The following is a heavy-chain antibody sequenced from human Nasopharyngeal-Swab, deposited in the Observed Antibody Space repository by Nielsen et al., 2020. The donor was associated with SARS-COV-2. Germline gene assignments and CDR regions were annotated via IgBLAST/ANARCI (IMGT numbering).Heavy chain of an antibody. J-gene: IGHJ4*02. D-gene: IGHD6-6*01. CDR2: INPNSGGT. V-gene: IGHV1-2*02. CDR3: AREDSSSSPDY. Sequence: ASVKVSCKASGYTFTGYYMHWVRQAPGQGLEWMGWINPNSGGTNYAQKFQGRVTITADKSTSTAYMELSSLRSEDTAVYYCAREDSSSSPDYWGQGTLVTVSS. CDR1: GYTFTGYY.